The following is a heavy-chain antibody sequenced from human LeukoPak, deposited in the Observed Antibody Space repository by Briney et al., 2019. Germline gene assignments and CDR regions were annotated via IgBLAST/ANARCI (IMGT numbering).Heavy chain of an antibody. V-gene: IGHV3-49*03. J-gene: IGHJ4*02. D-gene: IGHD1-26*01. CDR2: IRSKAYGGTT. Sequence: PGGSLRLSCTASGFTFGDYAMSWFRQAPGKGLEWVGFIRSKAYGGTTEYAASVKGRFTISRDDSKSIAYLQMNSLKTEDTAVYYCTRAIVGATSGFDYWGQGTLVTVSS. CDR3: TRAIVGATSGFDY. CDR1: GFTFGDYA.